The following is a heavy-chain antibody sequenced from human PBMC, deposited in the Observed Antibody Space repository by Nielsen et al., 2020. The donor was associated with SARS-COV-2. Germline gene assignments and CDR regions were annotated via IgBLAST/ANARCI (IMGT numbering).Heavy chain of an antibody. CDR2: IYYSGST. J-gene: IGHJ6*03. Sequence: WLRQPPGKGLEWIGSIYYSGSTYYNPSLKSRVTISVDTSKNQFSLKLSSVTAADTAVYYCARGLGDGSGSYPVRALGYYYMDVWGKGTTVTVSS. V-gene: IGHV4-39*01. D-gene: IGHD3-10*01. CDR3: ARGLGDGSGSYPVRALGYYYMDV.